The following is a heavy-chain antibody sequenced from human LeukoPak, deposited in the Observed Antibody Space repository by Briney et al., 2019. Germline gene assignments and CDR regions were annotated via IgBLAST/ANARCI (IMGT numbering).Heavy chain of an antibody. J-gene: IGHJ5*02. CDR3: ARERSNPENIAGTRYNWFDP. CDR1: GGTFSSYA. V-gene: IGHV1-69*01. CDR2: IIPIFGTA. Sequence: GSSVKVSCKASGGTFSSYAISWVRQAPGQGLEWMGGIIPIFGTANYAQKFQGRVTITADESTSTAYMELSSLRSEDTAVYYCARERSNPENIAGTRYNWFDPWGQGTLVTVSS. D-gene: IGHD6-13*01.